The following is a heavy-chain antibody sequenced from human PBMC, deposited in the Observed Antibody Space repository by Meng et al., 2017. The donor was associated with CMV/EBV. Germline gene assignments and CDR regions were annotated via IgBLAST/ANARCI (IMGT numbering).Heavy chain of an antibody. CDR3: ATEGKIVVVPAATYYYYGMDV. V-gene: IGHV1-18*01. CDR2: ISAYNGNT. J-gene: IGHJ6*02. D-gene: IGHD2-2*01. Sequence: ASVKVSCKASGYTFTSYGISWVRQAPGQGLEWMGWISAYNGNTNYAQKLQGRVTMTTDTSTSTAYMELRSLRSDDTAVYYCATEGKIVVVPAATYYYYGMDVWGQGTTVTVSS. CDR1: GYTFTSYG.